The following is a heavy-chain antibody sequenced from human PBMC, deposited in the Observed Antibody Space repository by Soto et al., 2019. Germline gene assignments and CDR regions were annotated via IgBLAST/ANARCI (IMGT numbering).Heavy chain of an antibody. Sequence: SETLSLTCTVSVDSITTYYWSWIRQPAGKGLEWIGRIDASGNTNYNPSLNSRVTMSIDTSKRRFSLKLTSVTAADTAIYYCARYSNNWFQTEGMDVWGQGTTVTVSS. J-gene: IGHJ6*02. V-gene: IGHV4-4*07. CDR1: VDSITTYY. CDR3: ARYSNNWFQTEGMDV. CDR2: IDASGNT. D-gene: IGHD6-13*01.